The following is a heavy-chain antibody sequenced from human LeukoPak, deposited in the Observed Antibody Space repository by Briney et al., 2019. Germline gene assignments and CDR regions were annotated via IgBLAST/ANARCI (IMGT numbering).Heavy chain of an antibody. Sequence: GSSVKVSCKASGGTFSSYAISWVRQAPGQGLEWMGGIIPISGTANYAQKFQGRVTITTDESTSTAYMELSSLRSEDTAVYYCARDRASSSWFDYWGQGTLVTVSS. CDR2: IIPISGTA. J-gene: IGHJ4*02. CDR3: ARDRASSSWFDY. V-gene: IGHV1-69*05. D-gene: IGHD6-13*01. CDR1: GGTFSSYA.